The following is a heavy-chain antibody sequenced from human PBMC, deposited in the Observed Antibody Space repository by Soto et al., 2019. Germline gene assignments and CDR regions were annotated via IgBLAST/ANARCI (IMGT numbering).Heavy chain of an antibody. CDR2: IYYSGST. CDR1: GGSISSSNW. D-gene: IGHD1-1*01. Sequence: PSETLSLTCAVSGGSISSSNWWSWIRQPPGKGLEWIGYIYYSGSTNYNPSLKSRVTISVDTSKNQFSLKMSSVTAADTAVYYCARLATRYYFDYWGQGTLVTAPQ. J-gene: IGHJ4*02. CDR3: ARLATRYYFDY. V-gene: IGHV4-61*01.